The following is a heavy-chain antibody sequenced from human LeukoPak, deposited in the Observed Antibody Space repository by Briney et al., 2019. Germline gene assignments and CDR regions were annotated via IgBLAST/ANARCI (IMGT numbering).Heavy chain of an antibody. D-gene: IGHD5-12*01. CDR3: ARDRGSYGMDV. CDR2: INSDGSTT. Sequence: GGSLRLSCAASGFTFSSHWMHWVRQAPGKGLVWVSRINSDGSTTSYADSVKGRFSISRDNAKNTLYLQMNSLRAEDTAVYSCARDRGSYGMDVWGQGTTVTVSS. CDR1: GFTFSSHW. V-gene: IGHV3-74*01. J-gene: IGHJ6*02.